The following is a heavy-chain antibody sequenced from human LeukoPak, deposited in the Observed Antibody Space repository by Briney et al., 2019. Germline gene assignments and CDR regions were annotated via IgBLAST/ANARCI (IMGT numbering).Heavy chain of an antibody. CDR2: ISTDGGSA. Sequence: GGSLRLSCAASGLTFSSYSLHWVRQAPGKGLEYVSAISTDGGSAYYANSVKGRFTISRGNSKNTLYLQMGSLKAEDMAVYYCATSPSDAYFDYWGQGTLVTVSS. CDR1: GLTFSSYS. CDR3: ATSPSDAYFDY. V-gene: IGHV3-64*01. D-gene: IGHD2-21*02. J-gene: IGHJ4*02.